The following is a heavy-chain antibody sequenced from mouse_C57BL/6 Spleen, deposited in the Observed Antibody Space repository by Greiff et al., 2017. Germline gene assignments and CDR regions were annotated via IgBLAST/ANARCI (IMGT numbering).Heavy chain of an antibody. J-gene: IGHJ3*01. CDR1: GYTFTSYW. D-gene: IGHD2-4*01. CDR2: ISPGNSDT. Sequence: VQLQQSGPVLARPGASVKMSCKTSGYTFTSYWMHWVKQRPGQGLEWIGAISPGNSDTSYNQKFKGKATLTAVTSASTAYMELSSLTNEDSAVXYCTPIYYDYPYWGQGTLVTVSA. CDR3: TPIYYDYPY. V-gene: IGHV1-5*01.